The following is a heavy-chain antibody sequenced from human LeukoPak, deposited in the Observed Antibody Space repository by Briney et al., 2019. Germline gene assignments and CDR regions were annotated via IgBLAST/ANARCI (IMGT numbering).Heavy chain of an antibody. V-gene: IGHV4-59*01. D-gene: IGHD3-10*01. J-gene: IGHJ6*02. CDR3: AAGSNGLDV. CDR2: IYYSGST. CDR1: GGSISSYY. Sequence: SETLSLTCTVSGGSISSYYWSWSRQPPGKGLEWIGSIYYSGSTNYNPSLKSRVTISVDTSKNHFSLKLTSVTAADTAVYYCAAGSNGLDVRGQGTTVTVSS.